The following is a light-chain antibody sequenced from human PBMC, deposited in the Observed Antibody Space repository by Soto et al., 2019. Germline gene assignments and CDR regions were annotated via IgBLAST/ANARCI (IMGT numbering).Light chain of an antibody. Sequence: DIHMTQSPSSLSASVVDSVSITCRASQNIKTYLNWYPQKPGKAPNLLIYAASSLHSGVPSRFSGSGSGTDFTLTISSLQPEDFATYYCQQSYSTPRTFGQGTKVDI. CDR1: QNIKTY. J-gene: IGKJ1*01. CDR3: QQSYSTPRT. CDR2: AAS. V-gene: IGKV1-39*01.